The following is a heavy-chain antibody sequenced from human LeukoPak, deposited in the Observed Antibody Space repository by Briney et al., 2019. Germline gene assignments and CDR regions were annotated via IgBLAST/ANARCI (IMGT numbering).Heavy chain of an antibody. J-gene: IGHJ4*02. CDR2: IYHSGST. V-gene: IGHV4-38-2*01. CDR3: ARLAYFWSGYSYYFDY. CDR1: GYSISSGYY. Sequence: PSETLSLTCAVSGYSISSGYYWGWIRQPPGKGLEWIGSIYHSGSTYYNPSLKSRVTISVDTSKHQFSLKLSSVTAADTAVYYCARLAYFWSGYSYYFDYWGQGTLVTVSS. D-gene: IGHD3-3*01.